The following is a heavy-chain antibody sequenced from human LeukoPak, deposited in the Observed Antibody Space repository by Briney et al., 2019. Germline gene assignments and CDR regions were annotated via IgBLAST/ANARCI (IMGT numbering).Heavy chain of an antibody. D-gene: IGHD2/OR15-2a*01. V-gene: IGHV1-69*05. CDR1: GYTFTSYG. CDR2: IIPIFGTA. CDR3: ARDVNSRGPFDY. J-gene: IGHJ4*02. Sequence: ASVKVSCKASGYTFTSYGISWVRQAPGQGLEWMGGIIPIFGTANYAQKFQGRVTITTDESTSTAYMELSSLRSEDTAVYYCARDVNSRGPFDYWGQGTLVTVSS.